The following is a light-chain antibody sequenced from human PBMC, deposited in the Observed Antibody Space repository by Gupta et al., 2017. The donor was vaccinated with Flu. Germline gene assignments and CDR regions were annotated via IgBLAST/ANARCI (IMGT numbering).Light chain of an antibody. CDR1: KLGDKY. J-gene: IGLJ2*01. CDR3: QAWDSSMGV. Sequence: SYELTQPPSVSVSPGQTASITCSGDKLGDKYACWYQQKPGQSPVLVIYQDSKRPSGIPERFSGSNSGNTATLTINGTQAMDEADYYCQAWDSSMGVFGGGTKLTVL. CDR2: QDS. V-gene: IGLV3-1*01.